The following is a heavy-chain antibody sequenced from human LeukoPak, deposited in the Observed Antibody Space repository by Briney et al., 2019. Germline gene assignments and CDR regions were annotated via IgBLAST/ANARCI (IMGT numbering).Heavy chain of an antibody. CDR2: ISYDGSNK. D-gene: IGHD2-15*01. CDR1: GFTFSSYA. CDR3: ARDRLYCSGDSCSPAYYYYGMDV. Sequence: RSLXXXCAASGFTFSSYAMHWVRQAPGKGLEGVAVISYDGSNKYYADSVKGRFTISRDNSKNTLYLQMNSLRAEDTAVYYCARDRLYCSGDSCSPAYYYYGMDVWGQGTTVTVSS. J-gene: IGHJ6*02. V-gene: IGHV3-30-3*01.